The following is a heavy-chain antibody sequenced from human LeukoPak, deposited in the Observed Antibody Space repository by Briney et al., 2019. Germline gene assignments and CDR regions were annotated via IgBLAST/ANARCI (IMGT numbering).Heavy chain of an antibody. CDR1: GFTFTNYG. J-gene: IGHJ4*02. V-gene: IGHV3-30*02. Sequence: PGGSLTLSCAASGFTFTNYGMHRVRQAPGKGLEWVAFICFDGSNGYYADSVKGRFTISRDNSKKTLYLHMDSLRAEDTAVYYCAKDRLGDWRGSFDSSPSTNYFDYWGQGTLVIVSS. CDR3: AKDRLGDWRGSFDSSPSTNYFDY. D-gene: IGHD3-22*01. CDR2: ICFDGSNG.